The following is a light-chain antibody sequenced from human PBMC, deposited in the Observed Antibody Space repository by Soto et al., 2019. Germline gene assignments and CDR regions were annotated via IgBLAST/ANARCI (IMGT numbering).Light chain of an antibody. V-gene: IGKV3-20*01. J-gene: IGKJ5*01. CDR2: GAS. Sequence: EIVLTQSPGTLSLSPGERATLSCRASQSVSSSYLAWYQQKPGQAPRLLIYGASSRATGIPDRFSGSGSGTEFTLTISRLEPEDFAVYYCQQYGSSPLTFGQGTRLAIK. CDR3: QQYGSSPLT. CDR1: QSVSSSY.